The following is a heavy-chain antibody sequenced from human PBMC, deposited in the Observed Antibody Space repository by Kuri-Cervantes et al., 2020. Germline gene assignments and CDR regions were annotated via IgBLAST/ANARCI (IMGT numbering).Heavy chain of an antibody. J-gene: IGHJ4*02. D-gene: IGHD2-15*01. Sequence: SETLSLICTDSGGAISSYYWSWIRQPPGKGLEWIGYIYYSGSTNYNPSLKSRVTISVGKSKNQFSLKLSSVTAADTAVYYCARVGLYFSGGSCFYYFDYWGQGPLVTVSS. CDR1: GGAISSYY. CDR3: ARVGLYFSGGSCFYYFDY. V-gene: IGHV4-59*12. CDR2: IYYSGST.